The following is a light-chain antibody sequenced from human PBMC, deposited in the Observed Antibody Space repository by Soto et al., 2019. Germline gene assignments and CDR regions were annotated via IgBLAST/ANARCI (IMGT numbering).Light chain of an antibody. CDR2: GNI. CDR3: QSHDSSLSGYV. J-gene: IGLJ1*01. CDR1: SSNIGAGYD. V-gene: IGLV1-40*01. Sequence: SALTQPPSVSGAPGQRVTISCTGSSSNIGAGYDVHWYQQLPGTAPKLLIYGNIKRPSGVPDRFSASKSGTSASLAITGLQPEDEADYYCQSHDSSLSGYVFGTGTKVTVL.